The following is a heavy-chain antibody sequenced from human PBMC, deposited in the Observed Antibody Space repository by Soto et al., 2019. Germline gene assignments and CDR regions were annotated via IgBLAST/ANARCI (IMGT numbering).Heavy chain of an antibody. Sequence: ETLSLTCAVSGYSISSGYYWGWIRQPPGKGLEWIGSIYHSGSTYYNPSLKSRVTISVDTSKNQFSLKLSSVTAADTAVYYCARVLLWFGELPRCWFDPWGQGTLVTVSS. CDR3: ARVLLWFGELPRCWFDP. V-gene: IGHV4-38-2*01. CDR1: GYSISSGYY. CDR2: IYHSGST. D-gene: IGHD3-10*01. J-gene: IGHJ5*02.